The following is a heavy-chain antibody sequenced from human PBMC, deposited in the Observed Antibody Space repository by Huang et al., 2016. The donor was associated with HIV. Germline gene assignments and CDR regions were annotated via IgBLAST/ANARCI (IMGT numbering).Heavy chain of an antibody. CDR1: TFTFGADW. CDR2: MKQDESEK. V-gene: IGHV3-7*01. D-gene: IGHD1-7*01. Sequence: VESGGRSVQPGGSIKLSCVGSTFTFGADWMSWVRQPPRKGLERGAKMKQDESEKYYVDSVKGRFNISRDNARKVLFLEMDNLRVEDTAMYFCATKTAGMDIWGQGTTVTVSS. CDR3: ATKTAGMDI. J-gene: IGHJ6*02.